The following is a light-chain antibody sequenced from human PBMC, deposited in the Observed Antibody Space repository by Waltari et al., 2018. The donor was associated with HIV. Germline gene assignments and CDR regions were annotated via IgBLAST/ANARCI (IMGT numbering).Light chain of an antibody. V-gene: IGLV1-40*01. CDR3: QSYDTTLSDYV. CDR2: GNS. CDR1: SSTLGTGSA. Sequence: QPVLSQPPSMSGAPAQRVTISCTGSSSTLGTGSALPWYQQIPGVVPKLLIFGNSHRPSGVPDRFSGSKSGTAASLAITGLQADDAADYYCQSYDTTLSDYVFGGGTRVTVL. J-gene: IGLJ1*01.